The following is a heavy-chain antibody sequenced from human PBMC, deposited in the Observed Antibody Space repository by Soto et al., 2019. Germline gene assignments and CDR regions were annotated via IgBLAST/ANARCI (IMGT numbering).Heavy chain of an antibody. CDR2: VKQDGTEQ. D-gene: IGHD2-2*01. CDR1: GFNFMTYY. J-gene: IGHJ4*02. Sequence: GGSLRLSCAASGFNFMTYYMSWVRQAPGKGLEWVANVKQDGTEQYYVESVKGRFTVSKDSVKKSLDLEMSSLRADDTGVYYCVRDPAGADDFWGQGTLVTLSS. V-gene: IGHV3-7*01. CDR3: VRDPAGADDF.